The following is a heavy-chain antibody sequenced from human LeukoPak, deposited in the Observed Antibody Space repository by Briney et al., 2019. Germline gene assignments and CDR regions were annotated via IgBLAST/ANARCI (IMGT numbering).Heavy chain of an antibody. CDR3: AREKYTYGPDF. CDR2: IKSDGSDI. V-gene: IGHV3-74*01. Sequence: GGSLRLSCAASGFTFDSYWMHWVRQVPGKGLVWVSRIKSDGSDITYADSVKGRFTISRDNAKNMVFLQMNGLRGEDTAIYYCAREKYTYGPDFWGQGTLVTVSS. J-gene: IGHJ4*02. D-gene: IGHD5-18*01. CDR1: GFTFDSYW.